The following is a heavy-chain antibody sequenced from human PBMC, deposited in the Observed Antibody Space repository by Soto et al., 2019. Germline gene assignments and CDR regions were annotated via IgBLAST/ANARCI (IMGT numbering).Heavy chain of an antibody. CDR3: ARHGGSYSFDY. Sequence: QVQLQESGPGLVKPSETLSLTCTVTGGSTSSYYWSWLRQPPGKGLEWIGYNSYSGSTDYNLSLKSRVTISVDTSKNQFSLKLSSATAADTAVYYCARHGGSYSFDYWGQGTLVTVSS. CDR2: NSYSGST. CDR1: GGSTSSYY. V-gene: IGHV4-59*08. D-gene: IGHD1-26*01. J-gene: IGHJ4*02.